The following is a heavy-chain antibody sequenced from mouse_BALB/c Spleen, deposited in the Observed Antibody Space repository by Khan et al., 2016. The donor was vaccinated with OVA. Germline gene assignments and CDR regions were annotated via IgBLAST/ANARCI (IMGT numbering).Heavy chain of an antibody. CDR1: GYTFTNYG. CDR3: ARSNSYWYFDV. D-gene: IGHD4-1*02. CDR2: INTYTGEP. J-gene: IGHJ1*01. V-gene: IGHV9-3-1*01. Sequence: QIQLMQSGPELKKPGETVEISCKASGYTFTNYGMNWVKQAPGKGLKWMGWINTYTGEPTYANDFKGRFAFSLETCASTAYLQINNLKNEDTATYFCARSNSYWYFDVWGAGTTVTVSS.